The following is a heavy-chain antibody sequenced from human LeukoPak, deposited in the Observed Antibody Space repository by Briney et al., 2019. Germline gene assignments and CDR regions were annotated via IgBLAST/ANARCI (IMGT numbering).Heavy chain of an antibody. CDR1: GFAVNTYD. V-gene: IGHV3-48*01. CDR2: FGISGTI. J-gene: IGHJ4*02. D-gene: IGHD5/OR15-5a*01. CDR3: AGYGVYPY. Sequence: GGSLRLSCAASGFAVNTYDMHWVRQAPGEGPQWIAYFGISGTIYYADSVRGRFTISRDSAKNSLYLQMDGLRIDDTAIYYCAGYGVYPYWGQGTPVTVSS.